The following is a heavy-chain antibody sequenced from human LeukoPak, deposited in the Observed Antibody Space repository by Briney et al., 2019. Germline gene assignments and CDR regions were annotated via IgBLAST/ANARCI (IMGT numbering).Heavy chain of an antibody. J-gene: IGHJ4*02. D-gene: IGHD5-12*01. CDR2: IYYSGST. CDR3: ARRATRGDYFDY. V-gene: IGHV4-59*01. CDR1: GGSLSSYY. Sequence: SETLSLTCSVSGGSLSSYYWSWIRQPPGKGLEWIGYIYYSGSTNYNPSLKSRVTISVDTSKNQFSLKLSSVTAADTAVYYCARRATRGDYFDYWGQGTLVTVSS.